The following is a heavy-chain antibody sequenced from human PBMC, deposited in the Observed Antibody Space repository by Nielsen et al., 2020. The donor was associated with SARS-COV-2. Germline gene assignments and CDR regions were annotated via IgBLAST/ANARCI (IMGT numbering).Heavy chain of an antibody. CDR1: GFTFSSYS. CDR2: ISSSSSTI. Sequence: GESLKISCAASGFTFSSYSMNWVRQAPGKGLEWVSYISSSSSTIYYADSVKGRFTISRDNAKNSLYLQMNSLRAEDTAVYYCASTGSTSCYDYWGQGTLVTVSS. CDR3: ASTGSTSCYDY. V-gene: IGHV3-48*01. J-gene: IGHJ4*02. D-gene: IGHD2-2*01.